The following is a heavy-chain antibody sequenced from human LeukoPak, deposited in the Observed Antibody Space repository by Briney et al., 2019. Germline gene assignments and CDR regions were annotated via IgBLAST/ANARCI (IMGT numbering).Heavy chain of an antibody. J-gene: IGHJ2*01. V-gene: IGHV3-23*01. D-gene: IGHD2-8*01. CDR1: GFTFSSYA. CDR2: ISGSGGST. CDR3: AKGSVSYWYFDL. Sequence: GGSLGLSCAASGFTFSSYAMSWVRQAPGKGLEWVSAISGSGGSTYYADSVKGRFTISRDNSKNTLYLQMNSLRAEDTAVYYCAKGSVSYWYFDLWGRGTLVTVSS.